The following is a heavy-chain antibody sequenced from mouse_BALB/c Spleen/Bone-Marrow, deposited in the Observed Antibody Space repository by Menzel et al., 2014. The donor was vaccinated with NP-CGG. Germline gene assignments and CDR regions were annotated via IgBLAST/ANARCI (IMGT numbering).Heavy chain of an antibody. D-gene: IGHD1-1*01. CDR3: ARKAITTVGTYWYFDV. J-gene: IGHJ1*01. V-gene: IGHV1-14*01. Sequence: EVKLMESGPELVKPGASVKMSCKASGYTFTSYVMHWVKQKPGQGLEWIGYINPYNDGTKYNEKFKGKTTLTSGKSSSTAYMGLSSLTSEDSAVFYCARKAITTVGTYWYFDVWGAGTTVTVSS. CDR1: GYTFTSYV. CDR2: INPYNDGT.